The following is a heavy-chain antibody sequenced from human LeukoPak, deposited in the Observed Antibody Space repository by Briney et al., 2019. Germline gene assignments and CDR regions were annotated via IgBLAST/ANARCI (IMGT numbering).Heavy chain of an antibody. CDR2: IIPIFGTA. CDR3: ARRDTAMPKTPSGYYYYYYGMDV. J-gene: IGHJ6*02. Sequence: SVKVSCKASGGTFSSYAISWVRQAPGQGLEWMGGIIPIFGTANYAQKFQGRVTITADESTSTAYMELSSLRSEDTAVYYCARRDTAMPKTPSGYYYYYYGMDVWGRGTTVTVSS. CDR1: GGTFSSYA. V-gene: IGHV1-69*13. D-gene: IGHD5-18*01.